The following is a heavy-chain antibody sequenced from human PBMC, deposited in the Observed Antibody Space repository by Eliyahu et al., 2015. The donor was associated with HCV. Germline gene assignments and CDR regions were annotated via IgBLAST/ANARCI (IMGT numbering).Heavy chain of an antibody. V-gene: IGHV1-69*06. Sequence: EVKKTRPSVKVSCKASGGTFSSYAISCVRQAPGQGLEWMGGIIPIFGTANYAQXFQGRVXITADKSTSTAYMELSSLRSEDTAVYYCARSRPTAGVAAAAPGGQYFQHWGQGTLVTVSS. CDR1: GGTFSSYA. J-gene: IGHJ1*01. CDR2: IIPIFGTA. CDR3: ARSRPTAGVAAAAPGGQYFQH. D-gene: IGHD6-13*01.